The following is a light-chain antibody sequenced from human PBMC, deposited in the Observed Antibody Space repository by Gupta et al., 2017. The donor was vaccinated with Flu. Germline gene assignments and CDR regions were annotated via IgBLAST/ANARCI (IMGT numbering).Light chain of an antibody. CDR1: HYIRRF. V-gene: IGKV1-33*01. Sequence: DIKMTQSPSALSASVGDRVTITCQASHYIRRFLHWYQQKSGKAPKLLIFDASSLERGVPSRFSGSGFGTTFPITISNLQAEDFATYYCQQHDALPLTFGGGTKVEIK. CDR3: QQHDALPLT. CDR2: DAS. J-gene: IGKJ4*01.